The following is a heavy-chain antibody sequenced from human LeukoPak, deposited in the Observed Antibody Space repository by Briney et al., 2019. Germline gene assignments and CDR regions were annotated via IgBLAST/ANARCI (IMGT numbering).Heavy chain of an antibody. V-gene: IGHV4-59*08. J-gene: IGHJ4*02. D-gene: IGHD3-22*01. CDR1: GGSISSYY. CDR3: ARGSNYYHSSGYPLRLDY. Sequence: SETLSLTCTVSGGSISSYYWSWIRQPPGKGLEWIGYIYYSGSTNYNPSLKSRVTISVDTSKNQFSLKLSSVTAADTAVYYCARGSNYYHSSGYPLRLDYWGQGTLVTVSS. CDR2: IYYSGST.